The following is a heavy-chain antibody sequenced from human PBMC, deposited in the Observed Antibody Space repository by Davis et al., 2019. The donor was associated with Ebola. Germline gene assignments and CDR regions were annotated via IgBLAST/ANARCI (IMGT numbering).Heavy chain of an antibody. D-gene: IGHD6-6*01. CDR1: GGTFSSYT. CDR2: IIPILGIA. CDR3: ARVSGSSSSVYYGMDV. V-gene: IGHV1-69*02. J-gene: IGHJ6*02. Sequence: SVKVSCKASGGTFSSYTISWVRQAPGQGLEWMGRIIPILGIANYAQKFQGRVTITADKSTSTAYMELSSLRSEDTAVYYCARVSGSSSSVYYGMDVWGQGTTVTVSS.